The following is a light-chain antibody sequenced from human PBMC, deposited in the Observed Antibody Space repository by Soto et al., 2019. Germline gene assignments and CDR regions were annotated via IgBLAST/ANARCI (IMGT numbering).Light chain of an antibody. J-gene: IGKJ1*01. CDR3: QQYHSYWT. V-gene: IGKV1-5*01. CDR1: QSINTW. Sequence: DIQMTQSPSTLSASVGYRVTITCRASQSINTWLAWYQQKPGKAPNLLIYDASSLESGVPQRFSGSGSGTEFTLTISSLQTDDFSTYYCQQYHSYWTFGQGTKVDIK. CDR2: DAS.